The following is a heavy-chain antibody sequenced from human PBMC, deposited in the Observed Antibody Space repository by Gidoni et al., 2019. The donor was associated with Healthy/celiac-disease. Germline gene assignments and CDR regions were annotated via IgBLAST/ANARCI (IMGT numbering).Heavy chain of an antibody. Sequence: QVQLQQWGAGLLKLSETLSLTCAVYGGSFSGYYWSWIRQPPGKGLEWIGEINHSGSTNYNPSLKSRVTISVDTSKNQFSLKLSSVTAADTAVYYCARKVWWLRNPLMGRCGYFDYWGQGTLVTVSS. CDR1: GGSFSGYY. V-gene: IGHV4-34*01. CDR3: ARKVWWLRNPLMGRCGYFDY. D-gene: IGHD5-12*01. J-gene: IGHJ4*02. CDR2: INHSGST.